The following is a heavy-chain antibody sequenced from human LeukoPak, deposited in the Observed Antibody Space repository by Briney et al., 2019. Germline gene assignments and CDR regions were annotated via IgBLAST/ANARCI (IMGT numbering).Heavy chain of an antibody. CDR3: ARASHDTLFDY. D-gene: IGHD1-1*01. V-gene: IGHV3-11*01. CDR1: GFTFSDYY. J-gene: IGHJ4*02. Sequence: GGSLRLSCAASGFTFSDYYMSWIRQAPGKGLEWVSYISSSGSTIYYADAVKGRFTISRDNAKNSLYLQMNSLRAEDTAVYYCARASHDTLFDYWGQGTLVTVSS. CDR2: ISSSGSTI.